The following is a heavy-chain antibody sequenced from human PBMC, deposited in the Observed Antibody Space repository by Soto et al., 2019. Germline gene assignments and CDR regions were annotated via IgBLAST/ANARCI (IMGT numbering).Heavy chain of an antibody. CDR2: ISYDGSNK. D-gene: IGHD6-13*01. Sequence: PGGSLRLSCAASGFTFSSYAMHWVRQAPGKGLEWVAVISYDGSNKYYADSVKGRFTISRDNSKNTLYLQMNSLRAEDTAVYYCAREGRSSTWYDWYFDLWGRGTLVTAPQ. CDR3: AREGRSSTWYDWYFDL. CDR1: GFTFSSYA. V-gene: IGHV3-30-3*01. J-gene: IGHJ2*01.